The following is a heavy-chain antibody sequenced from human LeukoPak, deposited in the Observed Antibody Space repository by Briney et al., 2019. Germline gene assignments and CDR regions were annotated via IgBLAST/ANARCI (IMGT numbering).Heavy chain of an antibody. D-gene: IGHD1-26*01. CDR1: GGSISSSSYY. CDR3: ARDISGSYYFDY. Sequence: SETLSLTCTVSGGSISSSSYYWGWIRQPPGKGLGWIGSIYYSGSTYYNPSLKSRVTISVDTSKNQFSLKLSSVTAADTAVYYCARDISGSYYFDYWGQGTLVTVSS. CDR2: IYYSGST. J-gene: IGHJ4*02. V-gene: IGHV4-39*07.